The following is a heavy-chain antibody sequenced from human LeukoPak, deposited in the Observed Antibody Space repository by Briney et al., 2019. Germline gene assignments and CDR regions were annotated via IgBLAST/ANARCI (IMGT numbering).Heavy chain of an antibody. CDR1: GGTFSSYT. Sequence: SVKVSCKASGGTFSSYTITWVRQAPGQGLEWMGGIIPIFGTTNYAQKFQGRVTITTDESTSTAYMELSSLRSEDTAVYYCARGVPFWSGYYTRTPYYYYMDVWGKGTTVTVSS. V-gene: IGHV1-69*05. CDR3: ARGVPFWSGYYTRTPYYYYMDV. D-gene: IGHD3-3*01. CDR2: IIPIFGTT. J-gene: IGHJ6*03.